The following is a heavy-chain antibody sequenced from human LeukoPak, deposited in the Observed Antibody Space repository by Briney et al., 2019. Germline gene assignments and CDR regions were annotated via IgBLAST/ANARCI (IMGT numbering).Heavy chain of an antibody. Sequence: PGRSLRLSCAASGFTFSSYSMNWVRQAPGKGLEWVSSISSSSSYIYYADSVKGRFTISRDNAKNSLYLQMNSLRAEDTAVYYCARSPDIVLMVYAWSPETRSNWFDPWGQGTLVTVSS. V-gene: IGHV3-21*01. J-gene: IGHJ5*02. D-gene: IGHD2-8*01. CDR1: GFTFSSYS. CDR2: ISSSSSYI. CDR3: ARSPDIVLMVYAWSPETRSNWFDP.